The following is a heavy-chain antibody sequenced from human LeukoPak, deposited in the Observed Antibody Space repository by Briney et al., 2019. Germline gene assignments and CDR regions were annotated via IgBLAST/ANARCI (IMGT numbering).Heavy chain of an antibody. CDR2: ISAYNGNT. Sequence: ASVTVSCKASGYTFTSYGISWVRQAPGQGLEWMGWISAYNGNTNYAQKLQGRVTMTTDTSTSTAYMELRSLRSDDTAVYYCARDIFQVWPPQATDPFDYWGQGTLVTVSS. D-gene: IGHD2-21*01. CDR3: ARDIFQVWPPQATDPFDY. J-gene: IGHJ4*02. V-gene: IGHV1-18*01. CDR1: GYTFTSYG.